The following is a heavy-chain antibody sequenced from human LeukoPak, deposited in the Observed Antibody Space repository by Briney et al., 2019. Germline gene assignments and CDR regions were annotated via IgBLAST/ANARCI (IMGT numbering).Heavy chain of an antibody. Sequence: GGSLRLSCAASGFTFSSYSMNWVRQTPGKGLEWVSSISSSSSYIYYADSMKGRFTISRDNAKNSLYLQMNSLRAEDTAVYYCARDGHWLSNAFDIWGQGTMVTVSS. D-gene: IGHD6-19*01. CDR3: ARDGHWLSNAFDI. CDR2: ISSSSSYI. J-gene: IGHJ3*02. V-gene: IGHV3-21*01. CDR1: GFTFSSYS.